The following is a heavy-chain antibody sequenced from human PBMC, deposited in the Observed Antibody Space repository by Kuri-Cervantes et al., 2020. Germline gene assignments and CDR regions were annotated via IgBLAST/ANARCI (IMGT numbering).Heavy chain of an antibody. J-gene: IGHJ6*03. CDR3: ARGGITMVQGAQGYTVYYYYYMDV. V-gene: IGHV1-69*13. D-gene: IGHD3-10*01. CDR1: GGTFSSYA. CDR2: IIPIFGTA. Sequence: SVKVSCKASGGTFSSYAISWVRQAPGQGLEWVGGIIPIFGTANYAQKFQGRVTITADESTSTAYMELRSLRSDDTAVYYCARGGITMVQGAQGYTVYYYYYMDVWGKGTTVTVSS.